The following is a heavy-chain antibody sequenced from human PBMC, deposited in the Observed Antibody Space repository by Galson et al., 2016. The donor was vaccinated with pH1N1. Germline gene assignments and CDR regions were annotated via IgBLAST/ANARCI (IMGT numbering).Heavy chain of an antibody. J-gene: IGHJ3*02. V-gene: IGHV3-15*01. CDR1: GFTFNNAW. D-gene: IGHD2-2*01. CDR3: TIRFCIGSRCHWDDAFET. CDR2: IKSKSSGGTT. Sequence: SLRLSCATSGFTFNNAWLTWVRQAPGKGLEWVGRIKSKSSGGTTDYGAPVRGRFTISRDDSQNTVYLQMNSLKTEDTALYYCTIRFCIGSRCHWDDAFETWGQGTTVTVSS.